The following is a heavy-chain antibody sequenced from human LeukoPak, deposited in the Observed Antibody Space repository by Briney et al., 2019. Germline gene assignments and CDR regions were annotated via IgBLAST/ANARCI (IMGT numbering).Heavy chain of an antibody. D-gene: IGHD3-10*01. Sequence: GASVKVSCKASGYTFTSYGISWVRQAPGQGLEWMGWISACNGNTNYAQKLQGRVTMTTDTSTSTAYMELRSLRSDDTAVYYCARDAMVRGVTPWYYYYGMDVWGQGTTVTVSS. CDR3: ARDAMVRGVTPWYYYYGMDV. CDR1: GYTFTSYG. V-gene: IGHV1-18*01. CDR2: ISACNGNT. J-gene: IGHJ6*02.